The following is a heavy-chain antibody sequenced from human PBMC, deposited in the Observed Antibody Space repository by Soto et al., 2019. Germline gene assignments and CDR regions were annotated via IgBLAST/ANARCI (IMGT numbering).Heavy chain of an antibody. CDR3: VQSHGWPGFDF. Sequence: EVQLVESGGGLIQPGGSLRLSCAASGFAVSSKYMTWVRQAPGKGLEWVSVIYGGGTTYYADSVKGRFTISRDTSKNTLYLQMNSLRAEDTAVNYCVQSHGWPGFDFWRQGTLVTVSS. V-gene: IGHV3-53*01. D-gene: IGHD6-19*01. CDR2: IYGGGTT. J-gene: IGHJ4*02. CDR1: GFAVSSKY.